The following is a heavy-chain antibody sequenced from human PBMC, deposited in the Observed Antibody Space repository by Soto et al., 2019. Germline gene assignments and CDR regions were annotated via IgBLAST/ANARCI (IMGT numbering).Heavy chain of an antibody. CDR2: MNTNSDDT. Sequence: QVQLVQSGAEVTKPGASVQVSCKTSGYTFTSYDINWVRQAPGQGLEWVGWMNTNSDDTRSAQKFRGRLTLTRDKSMRAVYMKLSNLRPDDSAVYYCAREWSAAGHFYGMDVWGQGTTVAVSS. J-gene: IGHJ6*02. D-gene: IGHD6-13*01. V-gene: IGHV1-8*01. CDR3: AREWSAAGHFYGMDV. CDR1: GYTFTSYD.